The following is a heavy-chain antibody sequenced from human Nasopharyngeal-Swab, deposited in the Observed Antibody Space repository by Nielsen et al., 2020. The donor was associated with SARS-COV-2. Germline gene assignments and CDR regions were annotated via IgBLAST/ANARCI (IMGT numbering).Heavy chain of an antibody. CDR2: INSDGSST. CDR3: AKAFQEPPLRYFDI. Sequence: ETLSLTCAVSGFTFSSYWMHWVRQAPGKGLVWVSRINSDGSSTSYADSVKGRFTISRDKSKNTLYLQMNSLRAEDTAVYYCAKAFQEPPLRYFDIWGQGTLVTVSS. D-gene: IGHD3-9*01. J-gene: IGHJ4*02. CDR1: GFTFSSYW. V-gene: IGHV3-74*01.